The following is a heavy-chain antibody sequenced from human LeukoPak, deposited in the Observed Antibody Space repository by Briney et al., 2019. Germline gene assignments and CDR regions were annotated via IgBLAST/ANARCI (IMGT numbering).Heavy chain of an antibody. Sequence: SETLSLTCTVSGVSISSSSYYWGWIRQPPGKGLEWIGSIYYSGSTYYNPSLKSRVTISVDTSKNQFSLKLSSVTAADTAVYYCAIRLWFGELLYDYWGQGTLVTVSS. D-gene: IGHD3-10*01. CDR3: AIRLWFGELLYDY. CDR1: GVSISSSSYY. V-gene: IGHV4-39*01. J-gene: IGHJ4*02. CDR2: IYYSGST.